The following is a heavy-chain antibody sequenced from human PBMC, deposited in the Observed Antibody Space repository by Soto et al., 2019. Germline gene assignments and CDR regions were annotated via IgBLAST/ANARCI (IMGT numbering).Heavy chain of an antibody. J-gene: IGHJ4*02. CDR3: AKGPHTNVGWPYYFES. D-gene: IGHD6-19*01. CDR1: GFSLANYP. Sequence: GGSLRLSCVASGFSLANYPMNWVRQTPGKGLEWISYSSPRGDTIYYADSVEGRFTISRDNARNSLSLHMSSLRDEDSALYYCAKGPHTNVGWPYYFESWGQGVPVTVSS. V-gene: IGHV3-48*02. CDR2: SSPRGDTI.